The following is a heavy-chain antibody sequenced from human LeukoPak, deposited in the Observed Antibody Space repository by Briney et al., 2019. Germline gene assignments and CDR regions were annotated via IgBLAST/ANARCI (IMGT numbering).Heavy chain of an antibody. J-gene: IGHJ3*02. D-gene: IGHD6-19*01. Sequence: PGRSLRLSCAASGFTFSSYGMHWVRQAPGKGLEWVAVISYDGSNKYYADSVKGRFTISRDNSKNTLYLQMNSLRAEDTAVYYCAKGSSAWYPFGAFDIWGQGTMVTVSS. CDR2: ISYDGSNK. V-gene: IGHV3-30*18. CDR1: GFTFSSYG. CDR3: AKGSSAWYPFGAFDI.